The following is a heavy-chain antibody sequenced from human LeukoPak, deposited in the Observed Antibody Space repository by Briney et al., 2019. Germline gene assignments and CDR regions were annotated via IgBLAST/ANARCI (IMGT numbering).Heavy chain of an antibody. J-gene: IGHJ3*02. V-gene: IGHV3-49*04. CDR3: TPTYYDILTGSTTDAFDI. Sequence: PGGSLRLSCTASGFTFGDCAMSWVRQAPGKGLEGVGFIRSKAYGGTTEYAASVKGRFTISRDDSKSIAYLQMNSLKTEDTAVYYCTPTYYDILTGSTTDAFDIWGQGTMVTVSS. CDR2: IRSKAYGGTT. CDR1: GFTFGDCA. D-gene: IGHD3-9*01.